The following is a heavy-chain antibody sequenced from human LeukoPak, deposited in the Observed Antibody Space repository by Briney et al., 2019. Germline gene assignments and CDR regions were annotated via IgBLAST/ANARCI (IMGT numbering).Heavy chain of an antibody. Sequence: GALRLSCAASGFTFSSYWMSWVRQAPGKGLECVANIKQDGSEKYYVDSVKGRFTISRDDAKNSLYLQMNSLRAEDTAVYYCARVSGNYYRWFDSWGQGTLVTVSS. CDR1: GFTFSSYW. J-gene: IGHJ5*01. CDR2: IKQDGSEK. CDR3: ARVSGNYYRWFDS. V-gene: IGHV3-7*03. D-gene: IGHD1-26*01.